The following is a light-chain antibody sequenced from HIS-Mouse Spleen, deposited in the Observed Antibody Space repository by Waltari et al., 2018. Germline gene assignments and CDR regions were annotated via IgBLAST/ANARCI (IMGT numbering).Light chain of an antibody. CDR2: DVS. V-gene: IGLV2-11*01. Sequence: QSALTQPRSVSVSPVQSVTISCTGTSSDVGGFNYFSWYQQHPGKAPKLMIYDVSKRPSGVPDRFSGSKSGNTASLTISGLQAEDEADYYCCSYAGSYTWVFGGGTKLTVL. J-gene: IGLJ3*02. CDR1: SSDVGGFNY. CDR3: CSYAGSYTWV.